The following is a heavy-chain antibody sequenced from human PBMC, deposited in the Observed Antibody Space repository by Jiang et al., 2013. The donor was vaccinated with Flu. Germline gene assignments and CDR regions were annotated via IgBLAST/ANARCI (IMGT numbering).Heavy chain of an antibody. Sequence: YGAEVKKPGAAVKVSCKASGYTFTSYGINWVRQAPGQGLEWLGRISANKGNTEYARRIQGRVTMTTETSTTTAYMELKSLRSDDTAIYYCVRDDSAYYYDLGDYSYGMDVWGQGTTVTVSS. CDR1: GYTFTSYG. CDR3: VRDDSAYYYDLGDYSYGMDV. J-gene: IGHJ6*02. D-gene: IGHD3-22*01. V-gene: IGHV1-18*04. CDR2: ISANKGNT.